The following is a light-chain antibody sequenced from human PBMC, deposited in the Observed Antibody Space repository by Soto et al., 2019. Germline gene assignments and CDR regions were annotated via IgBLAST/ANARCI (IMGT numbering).Light chain of an antibody. CDR1: RSNIGAGYD. CDR3: QSYDSSLSGWV. V-gene: IGLV1-40*01. J-gene: IGLJ3*02. Sequence: PGQRVTISCTGSRSNIGAGYDVHWYQRLPGTAPKLLIYINTNRPSGVPDRFSGSKSGNSASLAITGLQAEDEADYYCQSYDSSLSGWVFGGGTKLTVL. CDR2: INT.